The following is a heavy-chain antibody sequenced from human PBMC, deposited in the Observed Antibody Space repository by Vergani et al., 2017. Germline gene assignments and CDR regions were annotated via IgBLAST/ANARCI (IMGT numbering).Heavy chain of an antibody. CDR1: GGSFTSYH. D-gene: IGHD4-11*01. V-gene: IGHV4-34*01. CDR3: ARVNTETNGHLYYYYYMDV. J-gene: IGHJ6*03. CDR2: IDQTGRP. Sequence: QVQLQQWGGGLLKPSETLSLTCVVNGGSFTSYHWTWIRQSPGEGLEWVGDIDQTGRPDYNPSLKSRLNMSVDKSRNQFSLTLNSVPATDTAIYFCARVNTETNGHLYYYYYMDVWGQGTAVTVS.